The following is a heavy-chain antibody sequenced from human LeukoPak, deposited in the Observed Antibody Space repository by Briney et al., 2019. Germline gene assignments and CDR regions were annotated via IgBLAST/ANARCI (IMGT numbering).Heavy chain of an antibody. CDR1: GGSVNNYY. Sequence: SETLSLTCTVSGGSVNNYYWSWIRQPPGKGLEWFGYVYYSGTTNYKPSLKSRVTISVDTSKNQFSLKVSSVTAADTAVYYCASLEMNCSGGSCYAYYFDYWGQGTLVTVSS. CDR3: ASLEMNCSGGSCYAYYFDY. CDR2: VYYSGTT. V-gene: IGHV4-59*02. J-gene: IGHJ4*02. D-gene: IGHD2-15*01.